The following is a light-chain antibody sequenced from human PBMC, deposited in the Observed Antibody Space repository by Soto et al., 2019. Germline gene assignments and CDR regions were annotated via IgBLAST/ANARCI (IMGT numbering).Light chain of an antibody. Sequence: EIQMTQSPSTLSASVGDRVTITCRASQSISSWLAWYQQKPGKAPKLLIYDASSLESGVPSRFSGSGSGTEFTLTISRLQPDDFATYYCQQYNSYSEAFGQGTKVELK. CDR3: QQYNSYSEA. CDR2: DAS. J-gene: IGKJ1*01. CDR1: QSISSW. V-gene: IGKV1-5*01.